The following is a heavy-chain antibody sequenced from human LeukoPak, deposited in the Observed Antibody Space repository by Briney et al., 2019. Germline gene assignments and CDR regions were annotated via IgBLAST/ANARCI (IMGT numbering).Heavy chain of an antibody. V-gene: IGHV4-34*01. CDR1: GGSFSGYY. CDR3: ARAYRGHSYATGIDH. J-gene: IGHJ4*02. Sequence: SETLSLTCAVYGGSFSGYYWSWIRQSPGKGLEWIGEISHSGSTNYNPSLKSRVTISVDTSKNQFSLKLISVTAADTAMYYCARAYRGHSYATGIDHWGQGTLVTVSS. CDR2: ISHSGST. D-gene: IGHD5-18*01.